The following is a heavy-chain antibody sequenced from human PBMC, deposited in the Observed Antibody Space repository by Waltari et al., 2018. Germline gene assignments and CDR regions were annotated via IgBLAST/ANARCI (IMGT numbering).Heavy chain of an antibody. CDR3: ARGATYNWNNEFDY. D-gene: IGHD1-20*01. Sequence: EVQLVESGGGLVKPGGSLRLSCAASGFTFSSYSMTWGRQAPGKGLEWVSSISSSSKYIDYADSVKGRFTISRDNAKNSLYLQMNSLRAEDTAVYYCARGATYNWNNEFDYWGQGTLVTVSS. V-gene: IGHV3-21*01. J-gene: IGHJ4*02. CDR1: GFTFSSYS. CDR2: ISSSSKYI.